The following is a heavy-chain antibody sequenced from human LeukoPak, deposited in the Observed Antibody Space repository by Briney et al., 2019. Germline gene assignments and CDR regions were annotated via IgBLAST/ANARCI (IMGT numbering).Heavy chain of an antibody. D-gene: IGHD1-1*01. V-gene: IGHV3-23*01. CDR1: GFTFSSYG. Sequence: PGGSLRPSCAASGFTFSSYGMSWVRQAPGKGLEWVSFMSGSGDSTYYADSVKGRFTISRDNSKNTLYLQMNSLRADDTAVYYCAKGRVRQFDPFDYWGQGTLVTVSS. CDR2: MSGSGDST. CDR3: AKGRVRQFDPFDY. J-gene: IGHJ4*02.